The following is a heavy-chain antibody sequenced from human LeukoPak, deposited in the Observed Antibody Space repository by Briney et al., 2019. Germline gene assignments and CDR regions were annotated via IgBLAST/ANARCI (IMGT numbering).Heavy chain of an antibody. Sequence: PGGSLRLSCAASGFGFSTYAMSWVRQAPGKGLEWVSSISSSGDSTYYADAVKGRFTISRDNSKNTLYLQMNSLRAEDTAVYYCVEDVVVIVAAKPGIWGQGTLVAVSS. V-gene: IGHV3-23*01. CDR1: GFGFSTYA. CDR2: ISSSGDST. CDR3: VEDVVVIVAAKPGI. D-gene: IGHD2-15*01. J-gene: IGHJ1*01.